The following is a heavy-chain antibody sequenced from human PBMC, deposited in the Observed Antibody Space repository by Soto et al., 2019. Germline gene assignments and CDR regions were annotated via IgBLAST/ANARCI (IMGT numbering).Heavy chain of an antibody. CDR3: AKDINYHSGGLLDY. CDR1: GFTFDDYA. V-gene: IGHV3-9*01. J-gene: IGHJ4*02. CDR2: ISWNSGSI. Sequence: EVQLVESGGGLVQPGRSLRLSCAASGFTFDDYAMHWVRQAPGKGLEWVAGISWNSGSIGYADSVKGRFTTSRDKAKNSQYLQINNLRVEDTALYYCAKDINYHSGGLLDYWGQGTLVTVSS. D-gene: IGHD3-22*01.